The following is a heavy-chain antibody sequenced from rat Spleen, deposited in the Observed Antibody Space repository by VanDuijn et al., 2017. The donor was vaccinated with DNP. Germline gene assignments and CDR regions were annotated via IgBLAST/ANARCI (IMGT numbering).Heavy chain of an antibody. CDR3: ARHDYDRPNDFYGMDV. CDR1: GLTFSNYA. V-gene: IGHV5-29*01. J-gene: IGHJ4*01. Sequence: EVQLVESGGGLVQPGRSLKLSCAASGLTFSNYAMAWVRQAPTKGLEWVATISFDGRSTFYLDSVRGRVTISRENAKSVLFLEMGSLRSEDTATYYCARHDYDRPNDFYGMDVWGQGTSVIVSS. D-gene: IGHD1-12*01. CDR2: ISFDGRST.